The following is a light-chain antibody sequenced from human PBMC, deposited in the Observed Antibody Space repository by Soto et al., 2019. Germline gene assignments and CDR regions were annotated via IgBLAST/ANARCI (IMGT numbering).Light chain of an antibody. V-gene: IGKV3-20*01. J-gene: IGKJ5*01. Sequence: EIVLTQSPGTLSLSPGERATLPGRAIQSVATTYLAWYQQKPGRAPRLFIYGASSRATGIPDRFSGSGSGTDFTLTISRLEPEDFAVYYCQQYGSSPPITFGQGTRLEIK. CDR1: QSVATTY. CDR3: QQYGSSPPIT. CDR2: GAS.